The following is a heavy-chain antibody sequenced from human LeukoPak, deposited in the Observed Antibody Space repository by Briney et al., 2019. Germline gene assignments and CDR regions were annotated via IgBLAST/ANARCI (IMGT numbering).Heavy chain of an antibody. CDR2: IYYSGST. D-gene: IGHD2-2*01. CDR1: GGSISSYY. V-gene: IGHV4-59*08. Sequence: SETLSLTCTVSGGSISSYYWSWIRQPPGKGLEWIGYIYYSGSTNYNPSLKSRVTISVDTSKNQFSLKLGSVTAADTAVYYCARLPEYCSSTSCQDAFDIWGQGTMVTVSS. CDR3: ARLPEYCSSTSCQDAFDI. J-gene: IGHJ3*02.